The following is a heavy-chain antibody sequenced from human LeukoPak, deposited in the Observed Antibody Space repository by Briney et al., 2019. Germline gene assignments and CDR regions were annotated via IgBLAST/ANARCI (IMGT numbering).Heavy chain of an antibody. J-gene: IGHJ4*02. D-gene: IGHD3-10*01. CDR1: GYTFTGYY. CDR3: ARDYLKFGELSPRY. V-gene: IGHV1-69*13. CDR2: IIPIFGTA. Sequence: GASVKVSCKASGYTFTGYYMHWVRQAPGQGLEWMGGIIPIFGTANYAQKFQGRVTITADESTSTAYMELSSLRSEDTAVYYCARDYLKFGELSPRYWGQGTLVTVSS.